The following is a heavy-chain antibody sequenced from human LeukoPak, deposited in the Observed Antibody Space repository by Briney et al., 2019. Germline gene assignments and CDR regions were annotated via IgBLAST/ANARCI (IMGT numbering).Heavy chain of an antibody. CDR3: ARDRGAGTTTFDY. D-gene: IGHD1-1*01. CDR2: IYYSGTT. Sequence: SETLSLTCTVSGGSISSYYWSWIRQPPGKGLEWIGYIYYSGTTNYNPSLKSRVTISVDTSKNQFSLKLSSVTAADTAVYYCARDRGAGTTTFDYWGQGTLVTISS. CDR1: GGSISSYY. V-gene: IGHV4-59*12. J-gene: IGHJ4*02.